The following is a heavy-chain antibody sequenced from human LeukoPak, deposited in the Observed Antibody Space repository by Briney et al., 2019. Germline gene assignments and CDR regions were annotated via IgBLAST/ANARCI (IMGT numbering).Heavy chain of an antibody. D-gene: IGHD2-21*02. J-gene: IGHJ4*02. Sequence: PGGSLRLSCAASGFTFSSYGMHWVRQAPGKGLEWVAFIRYDGSNKYYADSVKGRFTISRDNSKNTLYLQMNSLRAEDTAVYYCAKDHRGGDCYSCYFDYWGQGTLVTVSS. CDR3: AKDHRGGDCYSCYFDY. V-gene: IGHV3-30*02. CDR2: IRYDGSNK. CDR1: GFTFSSYG.